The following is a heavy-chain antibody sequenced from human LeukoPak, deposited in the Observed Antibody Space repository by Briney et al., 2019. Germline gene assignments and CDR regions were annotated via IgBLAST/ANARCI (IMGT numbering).Heavy chain of an antibody. D-gene: IGHD2-15*01. V-gene: IGHV4-34*01. CDR3: ARVVVVAAVWFDP. CDR1: GGSFSGDF. Sequence: SETLSLTCAVYGGSFSGDFWSWIRQSPGKGLEWIGEINHGGSTTYNPSLQSRVTISVDTSKNQFSLKLSSVTAADTAVYYCARVVVVAAVWFDPWGQGTLVTVSS. CDR2: INHGGST. J-gene: IGHJ5*02.